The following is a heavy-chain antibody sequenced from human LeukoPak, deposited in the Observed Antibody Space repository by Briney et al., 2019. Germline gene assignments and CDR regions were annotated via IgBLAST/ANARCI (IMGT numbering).Heavy chain of an antibody. J-gene: IGHJ4*02. CDR2: INPNSGGT. V-gene: IGHV1-2*02. D-gene: IGHD2-15*01. CDR3: AKGSRGCSGGSCYLDY. CDR1: GYTFTGYY. Sequence: ASVKVFCKASGYTFTGYYMHWVRQAPGQGLEWMGWINPNSGGTNYAQKFQGRVTMTRDTSISTAYMELSRLRSDDTAVYYCAKGSRGCSGGSCYLDYWGQGTLVTVSS.